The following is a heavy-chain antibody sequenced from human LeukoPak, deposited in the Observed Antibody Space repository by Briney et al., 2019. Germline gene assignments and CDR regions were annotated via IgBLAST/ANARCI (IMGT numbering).Heavy chain of an antibody. CDR3: ATGPFSAFAI. CDR2: ITSTSRYI. D-gene: IGHD1-14*01. CDR1: GFTFSIYN. J-gene: IGHJ3*02. Sequence: GGSLRLSCAASGFTFSIYNMNWVRQAPGKGLEWVSSITSTSRYIYYGDSVKGRFTISRDNAKNSLYLQMNSLRAEDTAVYFCATGPFSAFAIWGQGTTLIVSS. V-gene: IGHV3-21*01.